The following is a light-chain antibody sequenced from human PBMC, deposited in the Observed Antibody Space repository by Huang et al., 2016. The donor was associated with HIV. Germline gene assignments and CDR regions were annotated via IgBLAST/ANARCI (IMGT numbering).Light chain of an antibody. CDR1: QSVNGN. CDR2: SVS. V-gene: IGKV3-15*01. J-gene: IGKJ4*01. CDR3: QQYDDWPLT. Sequence: EIVMAQSPAILSVSPGERATLACRASQSVNGNLALYQHKPGQAPRLLMYSVSTRATGVPARFSGSGSGTDFTLTISGLQSEDLGIYFCQQYDDWPLTFGGGTQVEIK.